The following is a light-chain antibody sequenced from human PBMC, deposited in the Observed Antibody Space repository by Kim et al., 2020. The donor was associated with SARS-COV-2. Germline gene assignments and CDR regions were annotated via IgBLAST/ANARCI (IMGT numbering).Light chain of an antibody. CDR3: QQYGSSSWT. Sequence: FPGEGATLSCRASQSVSSSYLAWYQQKPGQAPRLLIYGASSRATGIPDRFSGSGSGTDFTLTISRLEPEDFAVYYCQQYGSSSWTFGQGTKVDIK. V-gene: IGKV3-20*01. CDR2: GAS. J-gene: IGKJ1*01. CDR1: QSVSSSY.